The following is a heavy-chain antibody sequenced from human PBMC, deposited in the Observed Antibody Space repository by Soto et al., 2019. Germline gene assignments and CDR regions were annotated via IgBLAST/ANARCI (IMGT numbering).Heavy chain of an antibody. J-gene: IGHJ4*02. CDR1: GGSISSYY. Sequence: SETLSLTCTVSGGSISSYYWSWIRQPPGKGLEWIGYIYYSGSTNYNPSLKSRVTIPVDTSKNQFSLKLNSVTAADTAVYYCARHTSGWLDYWGQGTLVTVSS. CDR2: IYYSGST. V-gene: IGHV4-59*08. CDR3: ARHTSGWLDY. D-gene: IGHD1-26*01.